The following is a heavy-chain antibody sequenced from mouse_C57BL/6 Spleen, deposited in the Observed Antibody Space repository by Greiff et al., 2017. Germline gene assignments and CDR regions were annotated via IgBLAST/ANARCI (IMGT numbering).Heavy chain of an antibody. CDR1: GYTFTSYW. V-gene: IGHV1-55*01. CDR2: IYPGSGST. Sequence: VQLQQPGAELVKPGASVKMSCKASGYTFTSYWITWVKQRPGQGLEWIGDIYPGSGSTNYNEKFKSKATLTVDTSSSTAYMQLSSLTSEDSAVYYCARAITTVVGPFAYWGQGTLVTVSA. D-gene: IGHD1-1*01. CDR3: ARAITTVVGPFAY. J-gene: IGHJ3*01.